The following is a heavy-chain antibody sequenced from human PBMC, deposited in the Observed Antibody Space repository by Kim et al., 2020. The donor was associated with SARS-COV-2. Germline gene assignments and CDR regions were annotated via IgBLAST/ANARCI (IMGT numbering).Heavy chain of an antibody. J-gene: IGHJ2*01. D-gene: IGHD2-21*01. Sequence: GRFTISRDNAKNSLYLQMNSLRAEDTAVYYCARYGCGGALSPSYWYFDLWGRGTLVTVSS. V-gene: IGHV3-11*03. CDR3: ARYGCGGALSPSYWYFDL.